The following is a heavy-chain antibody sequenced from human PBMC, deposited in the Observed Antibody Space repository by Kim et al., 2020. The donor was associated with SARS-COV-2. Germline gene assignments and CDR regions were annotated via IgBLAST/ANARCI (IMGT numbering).Heavy chain of an antibody. CDR1: GFTFSGYS. CDR3: ASVTGRELTFDC. J-gene: IGHJ4*02. D-gene: IGHD1-7*01. V-gene: IGHV3-48*04. CDR2: ISATRGTI. Sequence: GGSLRLSCAVSGFTFSGYSMNWVRQAPGKGLEWVSYISATRGTIYYVDSVKGRFTISRDNAKNSLYLQMSSLRAEDTAMYYCASVTGRELTFDCWGQGTL.